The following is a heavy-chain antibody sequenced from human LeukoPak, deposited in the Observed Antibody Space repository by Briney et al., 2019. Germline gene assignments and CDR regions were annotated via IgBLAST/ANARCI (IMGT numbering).Heavy chain of an antibody. V-gene: IGHV3-30*02. D-gene: IGHD1-1*01. CDR2: IRYDGSNK. Sequence: GGTLRLSCAASGFTFSSYGMSWVRQAPGKGLEWVAFIRYDGSNKYYADSVKGRFTISRDNSKNTLYLQMNSLRAEDTAVYYCAKDLHSHSNDFDYWGQGTLVTVSS. CDR1: GFTFSSYG. J-gene: IGHJ4*02. CDR3: AKDLHSHSNDFDY.